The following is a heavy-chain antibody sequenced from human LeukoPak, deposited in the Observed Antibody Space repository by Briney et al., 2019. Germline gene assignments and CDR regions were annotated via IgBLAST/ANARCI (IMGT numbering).Heavy chain of an antibody. Sequence: SETLSLTCAVYSGSFSDYYWSWVRQPPGKGLEWIGEMNDSPSASYNPSLKSRVTISRDTSTNQFSLKLTSVTAADTAVYYCATSSGWDWGGYWGQGTLVTVSS. CDR1: SGSFSDYY. D-gene: IGHD6-19*01. CDR3: ATSSGWDWGGY. J-gene: IGHJ4*02. V-gene: IGHV4-34*01. CDR2: MNDSPSA.